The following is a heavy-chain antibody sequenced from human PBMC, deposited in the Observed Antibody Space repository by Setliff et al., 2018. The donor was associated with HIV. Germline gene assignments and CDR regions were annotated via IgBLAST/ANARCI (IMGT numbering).Heavy chain of an antibody. Sequence: WASVKVSCKASGYTFTSYDINWVRQATGQGLEWMGWMNPNSGNTGYAQKFRGRVTMTRNTSISTAYMELSSLRSEDTAVYYCAIAWDGYNFYYYYGMDVWGQGTTVTVSS. D-gene: IGHD5-12*01. V-gene: IGHV1-8*01. CDR3: AIAWDGYNFYYYYGMDV. CDR1: GYTFTSYD. CDR2: MNPNSGNT. J-gene: IGHJ6*02.